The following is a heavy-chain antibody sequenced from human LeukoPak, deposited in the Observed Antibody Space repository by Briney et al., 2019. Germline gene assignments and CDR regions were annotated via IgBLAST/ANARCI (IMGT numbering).Heavy chain of an antibody. CDR2: ISAYNGNT. CDR3: ARVDIAAAGMPFDY. CDR1: GYTFTSYG. J-gene: IGHJ4*02. V-gene: IGHV1-18*01. D-gene: IGHD6-13*01. Sequence: ASVKVYCKASGYTFTSYGISWVRQAPGQGLEWMGWISAYNGNTNYAQKLQGRVTMTTDTSTSTAYMELRSLRSDDTAVYYCARVDIAAAGMPFDYWGQGTLVTVSS.